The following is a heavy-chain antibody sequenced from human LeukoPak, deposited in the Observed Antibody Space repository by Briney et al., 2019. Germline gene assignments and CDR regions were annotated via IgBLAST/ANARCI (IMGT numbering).Heavy chain of an antibody. CDR1: GYTFTSHG. CDR3: ARDFALYDILTGYSDAFDI. D-gene: IGHD3-9*01. J-gene: IGHJ3*02. CDR2: IRAYNGNT. V-gene: IGHV1-18*01. Sequence: ASVTVSCMASGYTFTSHGISWVRQAPGHGLEWVGLIRAYNGNTNCAQKLQGRVTMTTDTSTSTAYMELRSLRSDDTAVYYCARDFALYDILTGYSDAFDIWGQGTMVTVSS.